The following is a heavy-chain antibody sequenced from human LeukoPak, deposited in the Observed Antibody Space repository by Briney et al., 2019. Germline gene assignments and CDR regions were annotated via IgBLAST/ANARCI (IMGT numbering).Heavy chain of an antibody. Sequence: GRSLRLSCAASGFTFSSYGMHWVRQAPGKGLEWVAVISYDGSNKYYADSVKGRFTISRDNSQNTLYLQMNSLRAEDTAVYYCAKDPGIAAAGTKREYYFDYWGQGTLVTVSS. D-gene: IGHD6-13*01. CDR1: GFTFSSYG. CDR2: ISYDGSNK. J-gene: IGHJ4*02. V-gene: IGHV3-30*18. CDR3: AKDPGIAAAGTKREYYFDY.